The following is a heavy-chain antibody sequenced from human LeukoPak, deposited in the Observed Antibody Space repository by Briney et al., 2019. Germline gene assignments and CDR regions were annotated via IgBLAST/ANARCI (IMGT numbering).Heavy chain of an antibody. J-gene: IGHJ4*02. CDR1: GFIFSDHY. CDR2: SKNKGQSFLT. CDR3: VRVPYSSGRQVNFLY. Sequence: PGGSLRLSCAASGFIFSDHYMDWVRQAPGKGLEWVARSKNKGQSFLTEYAASVKGRFIILRDDSRNSVFLQMNSLKTEDTAVYYCVRVPYSSGRQVNFLYWGQGTLVTVSS. D-gene: IGHD6-19*01. V-gene: IGHV3-72*01.